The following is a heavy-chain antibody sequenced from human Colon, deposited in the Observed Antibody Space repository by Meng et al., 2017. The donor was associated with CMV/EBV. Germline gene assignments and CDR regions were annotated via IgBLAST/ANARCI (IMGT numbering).Heavy chain of an antibody. Sequence: GGSLRLSCEVSGFTFSDYYMSWIRQAPGKGLEWVSYISSSGSTIYYADSVKGRFTISRDNAKSTVFLQMNSLRAEDTAVYYCSRGQDFVVVPTPKNFFDPWGQGTLVTVSS. CDR3: SRGQDFVVVPTPKNFFDP. J-gene: IGHJ5*02. V-gene: IGHV3-11*04. CDR2: ISSSGSTI. CDR1: GFTFSDYY. D-gene: IGHD2-2*01.